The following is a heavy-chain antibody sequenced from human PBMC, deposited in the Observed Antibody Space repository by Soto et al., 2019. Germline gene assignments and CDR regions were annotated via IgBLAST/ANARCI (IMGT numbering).Heavy chain of an antibody. D-gene: IGHD5-18*01. CDR3: ASGIQLWLRRINNGYSG. J-gene: IGHJ4*02. V-gene: IGHV1-69*12. CDR2: IIPMFGTA. Sequence: QVQLVQSGAEVKKPESSVKVSCKAPGGTFSTYAISWVRQAPGQGLAWMGGIIPMFGTANYAQRCQDRVTITADESTNTVYMELSILRSADTAVYFCASGIQLWLRRINNGYSGWGQGTLVTVSS. CDR1: GGTFSTYA.